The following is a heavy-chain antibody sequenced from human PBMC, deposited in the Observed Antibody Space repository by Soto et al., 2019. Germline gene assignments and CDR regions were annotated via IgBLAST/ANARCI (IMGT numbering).Heavy chain of an antibody. D-gene: IGHD6-19*01. J-gene: IGHJ3*02. Sequence: GGSLRLSCAASGFTFSDYYMSWIRQAPGKGLEWVSYITSSGSTIHYADSVKGRFTISRDNAKNSLFLQMNGLRAEDTAMYYCARAGSGWSYRGAFDIWGQGTMVTVSS. CDR3: ARAGSGWSYRGAFDI. CDR1: GFTFSDYY. V-gene: IGHV3-11*01. CDR2: ITSSGSTI.